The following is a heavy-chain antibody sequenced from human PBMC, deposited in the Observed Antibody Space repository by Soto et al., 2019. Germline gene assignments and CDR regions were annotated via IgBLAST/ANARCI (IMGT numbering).Heavy chain of an antibody. CDR2: ISSSSSYI. Sequence: GGSLRLSCAASGFTFSSYSMNWVRQAPGKGLEWVSSISSSSSYIYYADSVKGRFTISRDNAKNSLYLQMNSLRAEDTAVYYCDRAWSSGWPGLWGQGTLVTVSS. CDR1: GFTFSSYS. J-gene: IGHJ4*02. CDR3: DRAWSSGWPGL. V-gene: IGHV3-21*01. D-gene: IGHD6-19*01.